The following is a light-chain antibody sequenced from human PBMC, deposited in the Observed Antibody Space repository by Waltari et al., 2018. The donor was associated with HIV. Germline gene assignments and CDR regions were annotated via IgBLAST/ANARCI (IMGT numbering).Light chain of an antibody. CDR3: SSFTSSDTPVV. J-gene: IGLJ2*01. CDR2: EVI. CDR1: TRDVGGYDY. Sequence: QSALTQPASVSGSPGQSITLFCTGTTRDVGGYDYVTWYQQHPGKGTKRIIYEVINRPSGVSNRFSGSKSGNTASLTISGLQPEDEADYYCSSFTSSDTPVVFGGGTKLTVL. V-gene: IGLV2-14*01.